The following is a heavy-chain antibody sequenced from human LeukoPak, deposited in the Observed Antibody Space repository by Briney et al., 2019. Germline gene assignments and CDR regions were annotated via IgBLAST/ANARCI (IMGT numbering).Heavy chain of an antibody. D-gene: IGHD6-19*01. CDR3: ARSRIAVAYDY. Sequence: SETLSLTCTVSGGSISSSSYYWGWIRQPPGKGLEWIGSIYYSGSTYYNPSLKSRVTISVDTSKNQFSLKLSSVTAADTAVYYCARSRIAVAYDYWGQGTLVTVSS. CDR2: IYYSGST. J-gene: IGHJ4*02. V-gene: IGHV4-39*07. CDR1: GGSISSSSYY.